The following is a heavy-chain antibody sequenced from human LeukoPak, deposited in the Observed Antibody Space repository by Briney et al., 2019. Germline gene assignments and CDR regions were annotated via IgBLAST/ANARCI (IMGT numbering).Heavy chain of an antibody. J-gene: IGHJ5*02. CDR1: GYTFTSYA. Sequence: GASVKVSCKASGYTFTSYAMHWVRQAPGQRLEWMGWINAGNGNTKYSQKFQGRVTITRDTSASTAYMELSSLRSEDTAVYYCARERGRTLGYCSSTSCSHWFDPWGQGTLVTVSS. V-gene: IGHV1-3*01. D-gene: IGHD2-2*01. CDR3: ARERGRTLGYCSSTSCSHWFDP. CDR2: INAGNGNT.